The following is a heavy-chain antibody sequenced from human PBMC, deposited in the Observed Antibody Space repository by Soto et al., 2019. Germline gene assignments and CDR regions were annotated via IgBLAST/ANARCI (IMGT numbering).Heavy chain of an antibody. D-gene: IGHD3-3*01. CDR3: TTGLTIFGVVIDP. Sequence: EVQLVESGGGLVKPGGSLRLSCAASGFTLSSAMMTWVRQAPGKGLEWVGRIKSKSDGATTDYAAPVRGRFIISRDDSKNTLYLQMNSLKTEDTAVYYCTTGLTIFGVVIDPWGQGTLVTVSS. CDR1: GFTLSSAM. J-gene: IGHJ5*02. V-gene: IGHV3-15*01. CDR2: IKSKSDGATT.